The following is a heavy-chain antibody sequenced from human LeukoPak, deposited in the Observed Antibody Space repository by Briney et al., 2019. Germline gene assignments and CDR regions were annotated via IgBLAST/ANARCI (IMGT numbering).Heavy chain of an antibody. V-gene: IGHV4-38-2*01. D-gene: IGHD3-22*01. CDR3: ATAVVITTFDY. Sequence: SETLSLTCAVSGHSISSGYYWGWIRQSPGTGLEWIGSIYHSGGSYYNPSLKSRVTISEDTSKNQFSLKLSSMSAGDTAVYYCATAVVITTFDYWGQGILVSVSS. J-gene: IGHJ4*02. CDR1: GHSISSGYY. CDR2: IYHSGGS.